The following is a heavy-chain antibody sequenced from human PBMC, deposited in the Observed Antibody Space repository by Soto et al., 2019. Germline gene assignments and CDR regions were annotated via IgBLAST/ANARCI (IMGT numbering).Heavy chain of an antibody. CDR2: ISARGGSL. J-gene: IGHJ4*02. V-gene: IGHV3-23*01. CDR1: GFSFSSYA. D-gene: IGHD5-12*01. CDR3: AKGSIEYSASVGN. Sequence: EVQLLESGGGLVQPGGSLRLSCAASGFSFSSYAMVWVRQAPGKGLEWVSVISARGGSLYFADSVKGRFTISRDNSKNVLSLEIHSLRGEDTATYFFAKGSIEYSASVGNWGQGTLVVVSS.